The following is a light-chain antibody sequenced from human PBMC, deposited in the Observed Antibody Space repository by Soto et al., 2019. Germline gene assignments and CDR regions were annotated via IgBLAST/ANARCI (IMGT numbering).Light chain of an antibody. CDR1: HSVNSN. CDR2: GAS. Sequence: EIVMTQSPATLSVFPGERATLSCRASHSVNSNLAWYQQKSGQAPRLLIYGASTRATGVSARFSGSGSGTEFTLTIGSLQSEDLAVYYCQQRYNWPWTFGQGTKVDIK. J-gene: IGKJ1*01. V-gene: IGKV3-15*01. CDR3: QQRYNWPWT.